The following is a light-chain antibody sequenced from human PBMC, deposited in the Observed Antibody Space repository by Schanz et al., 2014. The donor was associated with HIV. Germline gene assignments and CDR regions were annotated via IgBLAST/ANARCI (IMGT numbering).Light chain of an antibody. J-gene: IGKJ2*01. CDR3: QQFHTYPYT. V-gene: IGKV1-5*03. CDR2: QAS. Sequence: DIQMTQSPSTLSASVGDRVSIICRSSQSISSDLAWYQQKPGQAPHLLIYQASTLQTGVSSRFSGSGSGTEFTLTISGLLPDDFATYFCQQFHTYPYTFGQGTKLEIK. CDR1: QSISSD.